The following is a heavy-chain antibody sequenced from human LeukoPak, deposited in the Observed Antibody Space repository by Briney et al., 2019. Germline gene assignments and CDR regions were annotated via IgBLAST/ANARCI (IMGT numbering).Heavy chain of an antibody. CDR1: GGTFSSYA. V-gene: IGHV1-69*13. J-gene: IGHJ4*02. CDR2: IIPIFGTA. D-gene: IGHD6-13*01. CDR3: AREGAAADYYFDY. Sequence: ASVKVSCKASGGTFSSYAISWVRQAPGQGLEWMGGIIPIFGTANYAQKFQGRVTITADESTSTAYMELSSLRSEDTAVYYCAREGAAADYYFDYWGQGTLVTVSS.